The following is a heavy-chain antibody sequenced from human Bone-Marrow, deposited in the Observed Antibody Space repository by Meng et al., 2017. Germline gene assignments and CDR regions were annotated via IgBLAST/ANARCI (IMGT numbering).Heavy chain of an antibody. D-gene: IGHD5-18*01. CDR1: GFTFSSYA. Sequence: GESLKISCAASGFTFSSYAMHWVRQAPGKGLEWVAVISYDGSNKYYADSVKGRFTISRDNSKNTLYLQMNSLRAEDTAVYYCARHTIKYSYGNWGTADYGMDVWGQGTTVTVSS. CDR3: ARHTIKYSYGNWGTADYGMDV. CDR2: ISYDGSNK. V-gene: IGHV3-30*04. J-gene: IGHJ6*02.